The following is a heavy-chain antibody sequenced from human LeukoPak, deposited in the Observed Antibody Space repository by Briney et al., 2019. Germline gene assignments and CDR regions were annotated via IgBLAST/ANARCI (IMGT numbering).Heavy chain of an antibody. CDR2: ICGSGGST. J-gene: IGHJ4*02. CDR1: GFTFSSYA. D-gene: IGHD5-18*01. Sequence: GGSLRLSCAASGFTFSSYAMSWVRQAPGKGLEWVSAICGSGGSTYYADSVKGRFTISRDNSKNTLYLQKNSLRAEDTAVYYCAKDRHQMGIQLWDYWGQGTLVTVSS. CDR3: AKDRHQMGIQLWDY. V-gene: IGHV3-23*01.